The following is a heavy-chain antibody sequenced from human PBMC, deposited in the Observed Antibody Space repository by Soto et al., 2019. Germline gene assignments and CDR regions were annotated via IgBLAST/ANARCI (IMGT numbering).Heavy chain of an antibody. V-gene: IGHV4-30-4*02. Sequence: SDTLSLTGVVSGGPVSGADLYWSWIRHLPGKGLEWIANVYPTGTPYYNPSLKSRVSMSVDTSQNQFSLILASVTAADTAVYYCARALVTDYNSRDYHYYFARDVWVQGSSVT. CDR2: VYPTGTP. CDR1: GGPVSGADLY. D-gene: IGHD3-22*01. J-gene: IGHJ6*02. CDR3: ARALVTDYNSRDYHYYFARDV.